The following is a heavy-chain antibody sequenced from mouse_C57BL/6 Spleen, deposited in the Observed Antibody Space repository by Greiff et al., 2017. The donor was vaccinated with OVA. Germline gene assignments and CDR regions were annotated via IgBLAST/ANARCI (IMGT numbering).Heavy chain of an antibody. J-gene: IGHJ3*01. Sequence: QVQLQQPGAELVKPGASVKLSCKASGYTFTSYWMPWVQQRPGQGLEWIGEIDPSDSYTNYNQKFKGKATLTVDTSSSTAYMQLSSLTSEDSAVYYCARPVITTVVEGFAYWGQGTLVTVSA. CDR1: GYTFTSYW. V-gene: IGHV1-50*01. D-gene: IGHD1-1*01. CDR2: IDPSDSYT. CDR3: ARPVITTVVEGFAY.